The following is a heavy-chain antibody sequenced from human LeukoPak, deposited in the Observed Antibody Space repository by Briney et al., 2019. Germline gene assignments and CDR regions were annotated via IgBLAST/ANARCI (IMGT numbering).Heavy chain of an antibody. CDR1: GYTFTSYG. J-gene: IGHJ5*02. D-gene: IGHD5-12*01. Sequence: ASVTVSCKASGYTFTSYGISWVRQAPGQGLEWMGWISAYNGNTNYAQKLQGRVTMTTDTSTSTAHMELRSLRSDDTAVYYCARDLMVATCWFDPWGQGTLVTVSS. V-gene: IGHV1-18*01. CDR3: ARDLMVATCWFDP. CDR2: ISAYNGNT.